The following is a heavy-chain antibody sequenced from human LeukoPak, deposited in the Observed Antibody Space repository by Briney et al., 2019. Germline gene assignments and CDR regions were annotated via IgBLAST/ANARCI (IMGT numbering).Heavy chain of an antibody. Sequence: SETLSLTCTVSGGSISSYYWSWIRQPPGKGLEWIGYIYYSGSTNYNPSLKSRVTISVDTSKNQFSLKLSSVTAADTAVYYCARRGARGVISYWGQGTLVTVSS. CDR1: GGSISSYY. CDR2: IYYSGST. J-gene: IGHJ4*02. V-gene: IGHV4-59*01. D-gene: IGHD3-10*01. CDR3: ARRGARGVISY.